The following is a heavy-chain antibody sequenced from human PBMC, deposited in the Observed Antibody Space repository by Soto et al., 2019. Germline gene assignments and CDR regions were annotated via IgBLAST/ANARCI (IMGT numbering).Heavy chain of an antibody. D-gene: IGHD2-2*01. CDR3: ARHVFKLGSTSPDDAFDV. J-gene: IGHJ3*01. CDR2: IYPGDVDT. CDR1: GYSFTSYW. Sequence: GESLKISCKGSGYSFTSYWIGWVRQMPGKGLERMGIIYPGDVDTRYSPSFQGQVTMSVDKSISGADLQWHSLKASDPHMYYCARHVFKLGSTSPDDAFDVWGKGTMVTVSS. V-gene: IGHV5-51*01.